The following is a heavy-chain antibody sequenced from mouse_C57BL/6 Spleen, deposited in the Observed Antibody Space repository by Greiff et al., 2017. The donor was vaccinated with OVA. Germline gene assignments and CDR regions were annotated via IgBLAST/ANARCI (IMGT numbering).Heavy chain of an antibody. J-gene: IGHJ2*01. V-gene: IGHV1-82*01. D-gene: IGHD1-1*01. Sequence: QVQLQQSGPELVKPGASVKISCKASGYAFSSSWMNWVKQRPGKGLEWIGRIYPGDGDTNYNGKFKGKATLTADKSSSTAYMQLSSLTSEDSAVYFCAISDYYGSSYYFDYWGQGTTLTVSS. CDR2: IYPGDGDT. CDR3: AISDYYGSSYYFDY. CDR1: GYAFSSSW.